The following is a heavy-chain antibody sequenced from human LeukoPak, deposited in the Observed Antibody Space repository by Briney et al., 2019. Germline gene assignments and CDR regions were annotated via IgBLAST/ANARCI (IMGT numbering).Heavy chain of an antibody. CDR1: GFTFSSYA. Sequence: GRSLRLSCAASGFTFSSYAMHWVRQAPGKGLEWVAVISYDGSNKYYADSVKGRFTISRDNSKNTLYLQMNSLRAEDTAVYYCARDGAFAYNWFDPWGQGTLVTVSS. CDR3: ARDGAFAYNWFDP. J-gene: IGHJ5*02. V-gene: IGHV3-30-3*01. D-gene: IGHD3-16*01. CDR2: ISYDGSNK.